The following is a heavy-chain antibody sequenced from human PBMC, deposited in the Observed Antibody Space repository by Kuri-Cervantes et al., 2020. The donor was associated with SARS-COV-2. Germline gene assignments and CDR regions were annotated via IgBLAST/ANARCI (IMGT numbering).Heavy chain of an antibody. CDR2: INWNGGST. V-gene: IGHV3-20*04. Sequence: GESLKISCAASGFTFDDYGMSWVRQAPGKGLEWVSGINWNGGSTGYADSVEGRFTISRDNAKNSLYLQMNSLRAEDTALYYCARGWRYYDSSGYYYYFDYWGQGTLVTVSS. D-gene: IGHD3-22*01. J-gene: IGHJ4*02. CDR1: GFTFDDYG. CDR3: ARGWRYYDSSGYYYYFDY.